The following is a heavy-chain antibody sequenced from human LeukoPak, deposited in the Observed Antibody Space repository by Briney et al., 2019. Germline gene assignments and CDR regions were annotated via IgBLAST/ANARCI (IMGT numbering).Heavy chain of an antibody. J-gene: IGHJ4*02. D-gene: IGHD2-15*01. CDR2: VYDIGTT. CDR3: ARDNIVVVAATKAYYFDY. Sequence: KPSETLSLTCTVSGGSIGSHYWTWIRQTPGKGLEWIGYVYDIGTTKYNPSLKSRVTISVDTSKNQFSLKLSSVTAADTAVYYCARDNIVVVAATKAYYFDYWGQGTLVTVSS. V-gene: IGHV4-59*11. CDR1: GGSIGSHY.